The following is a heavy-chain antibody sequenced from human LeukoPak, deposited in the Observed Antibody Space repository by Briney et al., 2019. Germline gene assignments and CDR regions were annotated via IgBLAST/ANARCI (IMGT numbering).Heavy chain of an antibody. Sequence: SETLSLTCAVYGGSFSSYYWSWLRQPPGKGREWIGYIYYSSSTNYNPSLKSRVTISVDTSKNQFSLKLSSVTAADTAVYYCARSGYSAGFDYWGQGTLVTVSS. CDR1: GGSFSSYY. CDR3: ARSGYSAGFDY. CDR2: IYYSSST. D-gene: IGHD5-18*01. V-gene: IGHV4-59*01. J-gene: IGHJ4*02.